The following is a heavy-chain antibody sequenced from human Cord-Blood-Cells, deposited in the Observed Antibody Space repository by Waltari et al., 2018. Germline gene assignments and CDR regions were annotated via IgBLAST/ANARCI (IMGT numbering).Heavy chain of an antibody. D-gene: IGHD4-17*01. J-gene: IGHJ4*02. CDR1: GFSLSTSGMC. CDR2: IDWDEDT. V-gene: IGHV2-70*01. CDR3: ARNYGGNSYFDY. Sequence: QVTLRESGPALVKPTQTLTLTCTFSGFSLSTSGMCVSWISQPPGKALEWLALIDWDEDTYYRPSLKAMLTISKDTSKNQVVLTMTSMDPVDTATYYGARNYGGNSYFDYWGQGTLVTVSS.